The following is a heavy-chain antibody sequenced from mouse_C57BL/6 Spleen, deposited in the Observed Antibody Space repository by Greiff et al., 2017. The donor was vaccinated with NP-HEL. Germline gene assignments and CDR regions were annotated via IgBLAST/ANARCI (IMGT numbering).Heavy chain of an antibody. Sequence: VQLKESGPGLAKPSQTLSLTCSVTGYSITSDYSNWIRKFPGNKLEYMGYISYSGSTYYNPSLKSRISITRDTSKNQYYLQLNSVTTEDTATYYCARYASNWAGGYFDYWGQGTTLTVSS. CDR2: ISYSGST. CDR3: ARYASNWAGGYFDY. J-gene: IGHJ2*01. CDR1: GYSITSDY. V-gene: IGHV3-8*01. D-gene: IGHD4-1*01.